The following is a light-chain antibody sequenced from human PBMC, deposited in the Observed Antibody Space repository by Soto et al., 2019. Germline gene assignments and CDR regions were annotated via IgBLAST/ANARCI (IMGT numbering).Light chain of an antibody. CDR3: CSYTSLSTVV. CDR1: SSDVGGYNH. J-gene: IGLJ2*01. CDR2: GVS. V-gene: IGLV2-14*01. Sequence: QSALTQPASVSGSPGQSSTISCTGTSSDVGGYNHVSWYHHPPGKAPKLILFGVSDRPSGVSLRFSGSKSGNTASLTISGLLAEHEGDYFCCSYTSLSTVVFGGWTKLTVL.